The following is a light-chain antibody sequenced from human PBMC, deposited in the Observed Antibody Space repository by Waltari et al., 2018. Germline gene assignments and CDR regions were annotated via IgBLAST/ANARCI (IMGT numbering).Light chain of an antibody. CDR3: LQDYNYPRT. J-gene: IGKJ2*01. V-gene: IGKV1-6*01. Sequence: AIQMTQSPPSLSASVGDSVTITCRASQGIRTDLSWYQQSPGKAPKVLISGASHLQSGVPSRFSGRGSGADFTLTISSLQPEDFATYYCLQDYNYPRTFGQVTKLEIK. CDR1: QGIRTD. CDR2: GAS.